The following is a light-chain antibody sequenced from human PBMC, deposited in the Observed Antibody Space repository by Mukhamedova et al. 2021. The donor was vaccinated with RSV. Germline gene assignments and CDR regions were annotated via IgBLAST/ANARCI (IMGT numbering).Light chain of an antibody. Sequence: WYQRRVHGKAPKLLIYEASNLETGVPSRFSGSGSGTDFILTISSLQPEDVATYYCHQYDTFPLTFGGGTKVEIK. V-gene: IGKV1-33*01. J-gene: IGKJ4*01. CDR2: EAS. CDR3: HQYDTFPLT.